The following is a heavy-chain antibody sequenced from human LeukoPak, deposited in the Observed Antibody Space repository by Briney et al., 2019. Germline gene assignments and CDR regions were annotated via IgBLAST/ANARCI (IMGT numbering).Heavy chain of an antibody. V-gene: IGHV3-7*01. D-gene: IGHD6-13*01. CDR2: IKQDGSEK. Sequence: PGGSLRLSCAASGFTFSTYWMSWVRQAPGKGLEWVANIKQDGSEKYYLDSVKGRFTISRDNAKNSLYLQMNSLRAEGTAVYFCTREAAAGIDYWGQGTLVTVYS. CDR1: GFTFSTYW. J-gene: IGHJ4*02. CDR3: TREAAAGIDY.